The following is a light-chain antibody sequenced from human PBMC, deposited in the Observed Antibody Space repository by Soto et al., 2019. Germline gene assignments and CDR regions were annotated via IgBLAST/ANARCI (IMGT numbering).Light chain of an antibody. Sequence: DIQVTQSPSSVSASVGDRVTITCRASQDIAGYLAWYQHKPGRAPELLIRAASSLQSRVPSRFSGSGSGTDFTLTINSLQPEDFATYYCQQAYSFSITFGQGTRLEIK. CDR1: QDIAGY. V-gene: IGKV1D-12*01. CDR3: QQAYSFSIT. J-gene: IGKJ5*01. CDR2: AAS.